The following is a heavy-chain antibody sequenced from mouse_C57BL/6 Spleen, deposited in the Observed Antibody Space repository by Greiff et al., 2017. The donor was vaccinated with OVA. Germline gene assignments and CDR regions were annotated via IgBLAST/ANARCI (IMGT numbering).Heavy chain of an antibody. CDR1: GYSFTGYF. J-gene: IGHJ4*01. D-gene: IGHD2-1*01. Sequence: VQLQQSGPELVKPGDSVKISCKASGYSFTGYFMNWVMQSHGKSLEWIGRINPYNGDTFYNQKFKGKATLTVDKSSSTAHMELRRLTSENSSVYYWARWGNYVYWYAMDYWGQGTSVTVSS. V-gene: IGHV1-20*01. CDR2: INPYNGDT. CDR3: ARWGNYVYWYAMDY.